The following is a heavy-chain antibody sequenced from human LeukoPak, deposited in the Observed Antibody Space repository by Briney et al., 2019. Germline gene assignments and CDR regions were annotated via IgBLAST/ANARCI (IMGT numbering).Heavy chain of an antibody. J-gene: IGHJ4*02. V-gene: IGHV4-31*03. Sequence: SQTLSLTCTVSGGSISSGGYYWSWIRQHPGKGLEWIGYVYYSGSTYYNPSLKCRVTISVDTSKNQFSLKLSSVTAADTAVYYCARDCPDSSGYYIDYWGQGTLVTVSS. CDR1: GGSISSGGYY. CDR3: ARDCPDSSGYYIDY. D-gene: IGHD3-22*01. CDR2: VYYSGST.